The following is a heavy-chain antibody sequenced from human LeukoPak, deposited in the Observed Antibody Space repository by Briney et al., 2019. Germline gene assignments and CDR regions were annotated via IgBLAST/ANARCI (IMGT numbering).Heavy chain of an antibody. J-gene: IGHJ6*03. V-gene: IGHV4-34*01. CDR3: ARLTVTTTYSYYMDV. Sequence: SETLSLTCAVYGGSFSGYYWSWIRQPPGKGLEWIGEKNHIGTTNYSPSLKSRVTISVDMSKNQVSLNLTSVTAADTAVYYCARLTVTTTYSYYMDVWGEGTTVTVSS. CDR2: KNHIGTT. CDR1: GGSFSGYY. D-gene: IGHD4-17*01.